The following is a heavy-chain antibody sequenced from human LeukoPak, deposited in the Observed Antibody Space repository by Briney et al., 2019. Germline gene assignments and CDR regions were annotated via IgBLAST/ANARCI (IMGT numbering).Heavy chain of an antibody. CDR3: ARQRQQLVLRAFDI. J-gene: IGHJ3*02. D-gene: IGHD6-13*01. CDR2: IYYNGNS. V-gene: IGHV4-59*08. CDR1: GGSINNYY. Sequence: PSETLSLTCTVSGGSINNYYWSWIRQPPGKGLEWIGYIYYNGNSNYNPSLKSRVTMSVDTSKNQFSLKLSSVTAADTAVYYCARQRQQLVLRAFDIWGQGTMVTVSS.